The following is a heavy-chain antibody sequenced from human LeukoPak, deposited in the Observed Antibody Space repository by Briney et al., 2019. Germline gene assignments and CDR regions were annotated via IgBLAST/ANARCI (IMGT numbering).Heavy chain of an antibody. V-gene: IGHV4-31*03. J-gene: IGHJ5*02. Sequence: SQTLSLTCTLSGGSISSGGDYWRWIRKHPAKGLEWIGYIYYSGSTYYNPSLKGRVNISVAISKDPSSLKLSLVPAADTAVYSCASRIAGGGRVRGVFWFDPWGQGTLVTVSS. CDR1: GGSISSGGDY. D-gene: IGHD3-10*01. CDR2: IYYSGST. CDR3: ASRIAGGGRVRGVFWFDP.